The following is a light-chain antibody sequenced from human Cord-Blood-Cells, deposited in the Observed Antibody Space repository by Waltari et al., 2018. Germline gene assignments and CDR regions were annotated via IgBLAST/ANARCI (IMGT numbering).Light chain of an antibody. CDR3: CSYAGSSTDV. V-gene: IGLV2-23*01. J-gene: IGLJ1*01. CDR2: EGS. Sequence: QSALTQPASVSGSPGQSITISCTGTSSDVGSYNLVSWYQQHPGKAPKLMLYEGSKRPSGVSKRFSCSKAGNTAALTSSGLQAEDEADYYSCSYAGSSTDVFGTGNKITVL. CDR1: SSDVGSYNL.